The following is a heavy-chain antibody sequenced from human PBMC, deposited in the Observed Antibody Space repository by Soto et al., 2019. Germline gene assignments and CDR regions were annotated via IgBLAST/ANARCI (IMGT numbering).Heavy chain of an antibody. J-gene: IGHJ4*02. CDR3: ARSGSGWLDY. Sequence: SETLSLTCTVSGGSISSGGYYWSWIRQHPGKGLEWIGYIYYSGSTYYNPSLKSRVTISVDTSKNQFSLKPSSVTAADTAVYYCARSGSGWLDYWGQGTLVTVSS. CDR1: GGSISSGGYY. CDR2: IYYSGST. V-gene: IGHV4-31*03. D-gene: IGHD6-19*01.